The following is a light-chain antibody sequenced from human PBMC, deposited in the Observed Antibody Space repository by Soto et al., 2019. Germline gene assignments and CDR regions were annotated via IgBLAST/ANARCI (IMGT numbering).Light chain of an antibody. CDR1: ENVRTF. J-gene: IGKJ1*01. Sequence: ETVMTQSPATLSVSPGERATLSCRASENVRTFVDWYQQKPGQAPRLLIYGASNRATDIPARFSGSGSGTDFTLTISNLEPEDFAVYYCQQHSHWPPWTFGQGTRVEIQ. CDR2: GAS. V-gene: IGKV3-11*01. CDR3: QQHSHWPPWT.